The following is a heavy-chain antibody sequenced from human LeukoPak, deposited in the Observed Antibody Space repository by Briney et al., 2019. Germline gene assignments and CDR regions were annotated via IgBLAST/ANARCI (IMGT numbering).Heavy chain of an antibody. V-gene: IGHV3-23*01. CDR1: GFTFSSYA. D-gene: IGHD6-13*01. CDR2: ITGSGGNT. J-gene: IGHJ6*02. CDR3: AKAASSSWPSYYYGMDV. Sequence: GGSQRLSCAASGFTFSSYAMSWVRQAPGMGLEWVSVITGSGGNTYYADSVKGRFTISKDNSKNTVYLQMSSLRVDDTAVYYCAKAASSSWPSYYYGMDVWGQGTTVTVSS.